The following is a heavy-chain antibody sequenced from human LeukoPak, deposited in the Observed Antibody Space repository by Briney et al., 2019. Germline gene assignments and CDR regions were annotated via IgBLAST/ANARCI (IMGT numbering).Heavy chain of an antibody. Sequence: PSETLSLTCTVSGGSISSSTYYWGWLRQPPGKGLEWIGSIYYSGSTYYNPSLKSRVTISVDTSKNQFSLSSVTAADTAVYYCARHSRGPAAGPAFDYWGQGTLVTVSS. CDR2: IYYSGST. CDR3: ARHSRGPAAGPAFDY. J-gene: IGHJ4*02. D-gene: IGHD6-13*01. V-gene: IGHV4-39*01. CDR1: GGSISSSTYY.